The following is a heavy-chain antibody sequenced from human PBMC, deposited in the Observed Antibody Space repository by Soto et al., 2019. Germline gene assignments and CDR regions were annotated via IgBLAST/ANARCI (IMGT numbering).Heavy chain of an antibody. CDR3: ARSQTPGTAYDY. V-gene: IGHV4-30-2*01. J-gene: IGHJ4*02. Sequence: QLQLQESGSGLVKPSQTLSLTCAVSGGSISSGGYSWSWIRQPPGKGLEWIGYIYHSGSTYYNPSHKGRVTISVDRSKNQFSLKLSSVTAADTAVYYCARSQTPGTAYDYWGQGTLVTVSS. CDR2: IYHSGST. D-gene: IGHD2-21*02. CDR1: GGSISSGGYS.